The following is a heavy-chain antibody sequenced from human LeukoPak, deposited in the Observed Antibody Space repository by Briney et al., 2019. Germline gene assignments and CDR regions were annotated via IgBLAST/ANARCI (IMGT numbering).Heavy chain of an antibody. V-gene: IGHV1-2*02. D-gene: IGHD3-10*01. J-gene: IGHJ1*01. CDR3: ARVPPGRQWPKVVFQH. CDR2: INPNSGRK. CDR1: GYTFTGYY. Sequence: ASVKVSCKASGYTFTGYYMHWVRQAPGQGLEWMGWINPNSGRKNYAQKFQGRVTMTRDTSISTAYMELSRLRSDDTAVYYCARVPPGRQWPKVVFQHWGQGTLVTVSS.